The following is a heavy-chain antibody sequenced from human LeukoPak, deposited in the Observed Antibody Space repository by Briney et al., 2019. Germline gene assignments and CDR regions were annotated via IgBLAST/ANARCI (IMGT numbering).Heavy chain of an antibody. CDR2: INPSGGST. V-gene: IGHV1-46*01. CDR1: GYTFTSYH. Sequence: ASVKVSCKASGYTFTSYHMHWVRQAPGQGLEWMGIINPSGGSTSYAQKFQGRVSMTRDTSTSTVYVELSSLRSEDTAVYYCARDVGVAVYYMDVWGKGTTVTVPS. CDR3: ARDVGVAVYYMDV. J-gene: IGHJ6*03. D-gene: IGHD2-15*01.